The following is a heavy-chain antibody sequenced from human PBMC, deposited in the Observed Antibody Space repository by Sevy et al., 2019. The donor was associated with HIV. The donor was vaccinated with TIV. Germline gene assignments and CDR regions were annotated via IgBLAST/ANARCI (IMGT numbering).Heavy chain of an antibody. CDR2: FYYTGIT. Sequence: SETLSLICTVSDGPISSHYWSWIRQTPGKGLEWIGSFYYTGITNYNPSFKSRVTMSADTSKNRVSLKLRSVTAADTAVYYCARIPSPYYDSSGDLIREFYFDSWGQGTLVTVSS. CDR1: DGPISSHY. CDR3: ARIPSPYYDSSGDLIREFYFDS. V-gene: IGHV4-59*11. J-gene: IGHJ4*02. D-gene: IGHD3-22*01.